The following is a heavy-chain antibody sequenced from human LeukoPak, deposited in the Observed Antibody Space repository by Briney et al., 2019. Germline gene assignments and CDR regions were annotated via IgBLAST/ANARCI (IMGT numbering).Heavy chain of an antibody. J-gene: IGHJ4*02. CDR1: GGSISSYY. V-gene: IGHV4-59*08. CDR3: ARHNTQKYVADY. Sequence: PSQTLSLTCTVSGGSISSYYWSWIRQPPGKGLEWIGYVSYSGSTNYNPSLKSRVTISVDTSKNQFSLKLSSVTAADTAMHYCARHNTQKYVADYWGQGTLVTVSS. CDR2: VSYSGST. D-gene: IGHD2-2*01.